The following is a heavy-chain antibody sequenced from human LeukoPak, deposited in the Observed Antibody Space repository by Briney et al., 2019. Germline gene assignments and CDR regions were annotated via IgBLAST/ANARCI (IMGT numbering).Heavy chain of an antibody. J-gene: IGHJ6*02. D-gene: IGHD6-19*01. Sequence: PGRSLRLSCAASGFTLRTYVMHWVRQAPGKGLEWVAVISYDGSSEHYADSVKGRLTISRDNSKNTLHLQMNSLRAEDTALYYLWEGAAGAWFAKDIHYGMGGWGQGTTVTVSS. CDR1: GFTLRTYV. CDR2: ISYDGSSE. CDR3: WEGAAGAWFAKDIHYGMGG. V-gene: IGHV3-30-3*01.